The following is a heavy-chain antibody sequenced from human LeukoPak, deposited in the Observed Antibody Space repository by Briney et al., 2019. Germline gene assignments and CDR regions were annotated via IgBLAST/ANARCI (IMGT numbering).Heavy chain of an antibody. CDR2: VYPAGSQT. J-gene: IGHJ3*02. Sequence: GESLKISCTASTYNFADYWIGWVRQMPGKGLEWMGIVYPAGSQTLYFPSFQGLVTISVDTSISTAYLQWSSLKASDTAMYYCARVGRAARLSVGAFDIWGQGTMVTVSS. V-gene: IGHV5-51*01. CDR1: TYNFADYW. CDR3: ARVGRAARLSVGAFDI. D-gene: IGHD6-6*01.